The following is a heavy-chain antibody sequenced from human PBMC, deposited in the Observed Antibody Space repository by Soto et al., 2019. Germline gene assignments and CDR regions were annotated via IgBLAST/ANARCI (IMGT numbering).Heavy chain of an antibody. CDR2: IIPIHGIA. CDR3: ARGITIFGVVPGGFDY. V-gene: IGHV1-69*02. J-gene: IGHJ4*02. Sequence: SVKVSCKAPGGTFSSYTISWVRQAPGQGLEWMGRIIPIHGIANYAQKLQGRVTITTDTSTSTAYMELRSLRSDDTAVYYCARGITIFGVVPGGFDYWGQGTLVTVSS. CDR1: GGTFSSYT. D-gene: IGHD3-3*01.